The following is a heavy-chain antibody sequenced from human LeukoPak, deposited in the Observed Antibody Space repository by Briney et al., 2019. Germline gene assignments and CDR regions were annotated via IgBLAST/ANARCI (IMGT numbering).Heavy chain of an antibody. J-gene: IGHJ4*02. CDR3: ARLNYYDSSGYSYYFDY. V-gene: IGHV1-2*02. Sequence: GASVKVSCKASGYTFTGYYMHWVRQAPGQGLEWMGWINPNSGGTNYAQKFQGRVTMTRDTSISTAYMELSRLRSDDTAVYYCARLNYYDSSGYSYYFDYWGQGTLVTVSS. CDR2: INPNSGGT. CDR1: GYTFTGYY. D-gene: IGHD3-22*01.